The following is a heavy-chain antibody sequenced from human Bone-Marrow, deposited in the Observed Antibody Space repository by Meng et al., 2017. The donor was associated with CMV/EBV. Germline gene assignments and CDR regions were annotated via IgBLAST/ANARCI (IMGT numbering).Heavy chain of an antibody. CDR3: ASSRRGYSGYDTYYYGMDV. CDR1: GGTFSTYV. Sequence: SVKVSCKASGGTFSTYVMSWVRQAPGQGLGWMGGLIPNLDILFFAQNFQGRVTITADKATSTAYMELSSLRSEDTAVYYCASSRRGYSGYDTYYYGMDVWGQGTTVTVSS. J-gene: IGHJ6*02. CDR2: LIPNLDIL. D-gene: IGHD5-12*01. V-gene: IGHV1-69*10.